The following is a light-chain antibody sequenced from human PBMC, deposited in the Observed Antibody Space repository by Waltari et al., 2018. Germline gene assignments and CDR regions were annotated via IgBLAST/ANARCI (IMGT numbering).Light chain of an antibody. Sequence: DIQLTQSPSFLSASVGDRVTITCRASQALTTYLAWYQQKPGKAPKLLISGVSTLQSGVPSRFSGSGSGADFTLTINSLQPEDFAIYYCQQLNTYPPTFGQGTRLEIK. V-gene: IGKV1-9*01. CDR1: QALTTY. J-gene: IGKJ5*01. CDR2: GVS. CDR3: QQLNTYPPT.